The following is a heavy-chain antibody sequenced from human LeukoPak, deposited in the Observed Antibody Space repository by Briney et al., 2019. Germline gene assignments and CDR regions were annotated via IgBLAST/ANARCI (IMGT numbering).Heavy chain of an antibody. V-gene: IGHV1-18*01. CDR1: GYTFTSYG. D-gene: IGHD3-10*01. CDR2: ISAYNGNT. Sequence: GASVKVSCKASGYTFTSYGISWVRQAPGQGLEWMGWISAYNGNTNYAQKLQGRVTMTTDTSTSTAYMELRSLRSDDTAVYYCARSVLLWFGDSLQFDYWGQGTLVTVSS. CDR3: ARSVLLWFGDSLQFDY. J-gene: IGHJ4*02.